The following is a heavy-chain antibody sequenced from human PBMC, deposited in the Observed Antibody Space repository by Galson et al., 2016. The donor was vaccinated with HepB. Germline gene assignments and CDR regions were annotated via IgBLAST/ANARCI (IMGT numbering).Heavy chain of an antibody. CDR1: GGSISSAGYF. D-gene: IGHD2-15*01. CDR3: ARSPGYCSGGGCYPSRFDL. CDR2: IYYSGDT. V-gene: IGHV4-31*03. Sequence: TLSLTCTVSGGSISSAGYFWSWIRQSTGKGLEWIGYIYYSGDTYYNPSLNSRLTLSLEPTETQFSLELTSVSAADTAVYYCARSPGYCSGGGCYPSRFDLWGQGTVVTVSA. J-gene: IGHJ3*01.